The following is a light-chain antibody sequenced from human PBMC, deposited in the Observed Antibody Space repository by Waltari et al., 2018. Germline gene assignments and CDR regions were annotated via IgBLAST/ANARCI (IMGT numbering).Light chain of an antibody. CDR1: SNDVGAYNY. CDR2: DVS. CDR3: CSYTGTYTHWV. V-gene: IGLV2-11*01. Sequence: QSALTQPRSVSGSPGQSVTISCTGTSNDVGAYNYVSWHQQHPGKAPKLMIYDVSKQPAGVPDRFSASKSGNTASLTISGLQAEDEADYYCCSYTGTYTHWVFGGGTKLTVL. J-gene: IGLJ3*02.